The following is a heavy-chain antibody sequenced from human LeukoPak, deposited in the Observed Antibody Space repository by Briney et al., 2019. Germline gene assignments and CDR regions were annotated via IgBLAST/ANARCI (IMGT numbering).Heavy chain of an antibody. CDR1: GGSISSSNW. D-gene: IGHD3-3*01. Sequence: PSGTLSLTCAVSGGSISSSNWWSWVRQPPGKGLEWIGEIYHSGSTNYNPSLKSRVTISVDTSKNQFSLKLSSVTAADTAVYYCARGLITYYDFWSGYPYYMDVWGKGTTVTVSS. CDR2: IYHSGST. CDR3: ARGLITYYDFWSGYPYYMDV. V-gene: IGHV4-4*02. J-gene: IGHJ6*03.